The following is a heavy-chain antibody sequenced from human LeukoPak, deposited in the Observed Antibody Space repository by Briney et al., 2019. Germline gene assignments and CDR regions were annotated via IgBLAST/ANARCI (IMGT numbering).Heavy chain of an antibody. Sequence: PSQTLSLTCTVSRGSISSGSYYWSWIRQPAGKGLEWIGRIYTSGSTNYNPSLKSRVTISADTSKNQFSLKLSSVTAADTAVYYCAGGRYMDVWGKGTTVTVSS. CDR2: IYTSGST. J-gene: IGHJ6*03. CDR1: RGSISSGSYY. CDR3: AGGRYMDV. V-gene: IGHV4-61*02.